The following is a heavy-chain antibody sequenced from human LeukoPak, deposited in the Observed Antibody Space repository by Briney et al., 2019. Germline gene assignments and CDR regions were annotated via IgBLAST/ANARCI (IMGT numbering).Heavy chain of an antibody. J-gene: IGHJ4*02. CDR3: ARQYYDRTGYYYFDN. Sequence: SETLSLTCTVSGGSISSSSYYWGWLRQPPGKGLEWIGSMYYSGSTFSNPSLRSRVNMSADTSKNQFSLKLSSVTAADTAVYYCARQYYDRTGYYYFDNWSQGTQVTVSS. D-gene: IGHD3-22*01. CDR2: MYYSGST. CDR1: GGSISSSSYY. V-gene: IGHV4-39*01.